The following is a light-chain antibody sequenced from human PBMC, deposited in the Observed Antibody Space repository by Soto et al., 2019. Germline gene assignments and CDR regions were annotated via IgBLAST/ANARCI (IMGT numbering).Light chain of an antibody. V-gene: IGKV2-28*01. CDR3: MQALQTPNT. J-gene: IGKJ5*01. CDR2: LAS. Sequence: DIVMTQSPLSLGVTPGEPASISCRSSQSLLYSDGDNYLDWYLQKPGQSPRLLIYLASNRASGVPARFSGSGSGTYFTLKISRVEAEDVGLYYCMQALQTPNTFGQGTRLDIK. CDR1: QSLLYSDGDNY.